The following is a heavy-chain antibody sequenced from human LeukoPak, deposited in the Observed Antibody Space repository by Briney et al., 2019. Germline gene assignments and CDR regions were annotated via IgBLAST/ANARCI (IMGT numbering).Heavy chain of an antibody. D-gene: IGHD2-15*01. J-gene: IGHJ3*02. CDR1: GYSFTSYW. CDR3: ARTAMGDCSGGSYYSDNALDI. CDR2: IYPGDSDT. Sequence: GESLKISCKGSGYSFTSYWIGWVRQMPGKGLEWMGIIYPGDSDTRYSPSFQGQVTISADKSISTAYLQWSSLKASDTAMYYCARTAMGDCSGGSYYSDNALDIWGQGTMVTVSS. V-gene: IGHV5-51*01.